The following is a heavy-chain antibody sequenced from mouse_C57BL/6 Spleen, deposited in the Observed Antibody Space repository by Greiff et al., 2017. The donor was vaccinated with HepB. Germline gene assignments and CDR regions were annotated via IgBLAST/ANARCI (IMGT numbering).Heavy chain of an antibody. V-gene: IGHV1-82*01. J-gene: IGHJ3*01. D-gene: IGHD1-1*01. Sequence: QVQLQQSGPELVKPGASVKISCKASGYAFSSSWMNWVKQRPGTGLEWIGRIYPGDGDTNYNGKFKGKATLTADKSSSTAYMQLSSLTSEDSAVYCCAAIYYYGSSPFAYWGQGTLVTVSA. CDR2: IYPGDGDT. CDR1: GYAFSSSW. CDR3: AAIYYYGSSPFAY.